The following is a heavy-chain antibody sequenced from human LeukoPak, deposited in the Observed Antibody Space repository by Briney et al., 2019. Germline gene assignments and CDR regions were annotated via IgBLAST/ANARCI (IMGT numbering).Heavy chain of an antibody. J-gene: IGHJ4*02. CDR2: INPNSGGT. D-gene: IGHD3-10*01. CDR1: GYTFTGYY. V-gene: IGHV1-2*02. CDR3: AREDGELVPSFDY. Sequence: GASVKVSCKASGYTFTGYYMHWVRQAPGQGLEWMGWINPNSGGTNYAQKFQGRVTMTRDTSISTAYMELSRLRSDDTAVYYCAREDGELVPSFDYWGQGTLVTVSS.